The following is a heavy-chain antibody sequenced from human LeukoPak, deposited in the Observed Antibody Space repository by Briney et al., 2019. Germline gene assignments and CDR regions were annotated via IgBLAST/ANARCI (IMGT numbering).Heavy chain of an antibody. D-gene: IGHD6-19*01. CDR2: IRCIGGST. Sequence: GRSLSLSCAASGFTFSRYATSWVRPAPGKGLEWVSAIRCIGGSTSYTDSVKGRLTISRDNSKNTLYLQMNSLRAEDTAVYYCAKDPDYSSRWCEPWGEGTLVTISS. J-gene: IGHJ5*02. CDR3: AKDPDYSSRWCEP. CDR1: GFTFSRYA. V-gene: IGHV3-23*01.